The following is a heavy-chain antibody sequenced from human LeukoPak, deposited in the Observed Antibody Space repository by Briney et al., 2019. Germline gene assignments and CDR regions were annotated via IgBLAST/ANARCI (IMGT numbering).Heavy chain of an antibody. D-gene: IGHD2-2*01. CDR2: ISGAGGNV. J-gene: IGHJ4*02. Sequence: GGSLRLSCAASGFTFRNYGLSWVRQAPGKGLEWVSYISGAGGNVNYADSVKGRFIISRDNGKNSLYLQMSSLRAEDTAVYYCAIWMGNNADFSGPIDYWGQGTLVTVSS. V-gene: IGHV3-48*01. CDR3: AIWMGNNADFSGPIDY. CDR1: GFTFRNYG.